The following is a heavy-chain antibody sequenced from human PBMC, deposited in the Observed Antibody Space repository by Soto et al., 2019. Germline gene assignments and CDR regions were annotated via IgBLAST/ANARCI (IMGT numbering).Heavy chain of an antibody. J-gene: IGHJ4*02. Sequence: GASVKVSCKASGGTFSSYAISWVRQAPGQGLEWMGGIIPIFGTANYAQKFQGRVTITADKSTSTAYMELSSLRSEDTAVYYCASLIVGATTCFDYWGQGTLVTVSS. CDR3: ASLIVGATTCFDY. CDR1: GGTFSSYA. V-gene: IGHV1-69*06. D-gene: IGHD1-26*01. CDR2: IIPIFGTA.